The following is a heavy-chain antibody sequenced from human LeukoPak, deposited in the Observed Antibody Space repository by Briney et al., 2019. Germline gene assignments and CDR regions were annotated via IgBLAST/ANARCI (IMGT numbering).Heavy chain of an antibody. CDR1: GGTFSSYA. J-gene: IGHJ5*02. D-gene: IGHD6-13*01. V-gene: IGHV1-69*05. Sequence: SVKVSCKASGGTFSSYAISWVRQAPGQGLEWMGRIIPIFGTANYAQKFQGRVTITTDESTSTAYMELSSLRSEDTAVYYCARDSAAAGTASDPWGQGTLVTVSS. CDR2: IIPIFGTA. CDR3: ARDSAAAGTASDP.